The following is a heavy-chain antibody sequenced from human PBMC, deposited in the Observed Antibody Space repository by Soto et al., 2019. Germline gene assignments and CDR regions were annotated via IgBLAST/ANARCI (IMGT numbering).Heavy chain of an antibody. Sequence: QVQLQQWGAGLLKPSETLSLTCAVYGGSFSGYQWTWIRQTPGKGLEWIGVINDSGNINYNPSFKSRVTIFLDTPKKQISLKLSSVTAADTAVYYCARGLILWFGELSRRGGYYYYMDVWGEGTTVIVSS. CDR2: INDSGNI. J-gene: IGHJ6*03. CDR1: GGSFSGYQ. D-gene: IGHD3-10*01. CDR3: ARGLILWFGELSRRGGYYYYMDV. V-gene: IGHV4-34*01.